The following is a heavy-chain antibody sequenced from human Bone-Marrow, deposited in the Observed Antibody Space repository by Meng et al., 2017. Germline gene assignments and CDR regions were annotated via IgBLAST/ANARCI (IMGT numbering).Heavy chain of an antibody. J-gene: IGHJ4*02. Sequence: GGSLRLSCAVSGFTFSSYWISWVRQAPGKGLEWVANIKQDGSEKHYVDSVKGRFSISRDNDKNSLYLQMESLRAEDTALYYCVRDGMFDYWGQGTLVTVSS. CDR1: GFTFSSYW. CDR3: VRDGMFDY. CDR2: IKQDGSEK. V-gene: IGHV3-7*01. D-gene: IGHD1-26*01.